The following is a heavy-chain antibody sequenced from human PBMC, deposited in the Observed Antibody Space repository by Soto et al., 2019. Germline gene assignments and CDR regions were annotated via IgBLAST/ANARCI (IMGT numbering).Heavy chain of an antibody. Sequence: QVQLQESGPGLVKPSETLSLTCTVSGGSISSYYWSWIRQPPGKGLEWIGYIYYSGSTNYNPSLKSRVTISVDTSKNQCSLKLSSVTAADTAVYYCARDDGSGWYEAFDIWGQGTMVTVSS. CDR3: ARDDGSGWYEAFDI. D-gene: IGHD6-19*01. V-gene: IGHV4-59*01. CDR2: IYYSGST. CDR1: GGSISSYY. J-gene: IGHJ3*02.